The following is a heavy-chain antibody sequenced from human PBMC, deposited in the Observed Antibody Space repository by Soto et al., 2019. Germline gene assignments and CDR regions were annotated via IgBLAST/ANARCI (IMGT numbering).Heavy chain of an antibody. CDR1: GGSFIGYY. J-gene: IGHJ5*02. Sequence: QVQLQQWGAGLLKPSETVSLTCAVYGGSFIGYYGTWIRQPPGKGLEWIGEINHSGRTNYNPSLKRRVTISADTSTNQFSLRLSSVTAADTAVYYCATLGHYDFWSGFRKGNWFDPWGQGTLVTVSS. CDR2: INHSGRT. D-gene: IGHD3-3*01. CDR3: ATLGHYDFWSGFRKGNWFDP. V-gene: IGHV4-34*01.